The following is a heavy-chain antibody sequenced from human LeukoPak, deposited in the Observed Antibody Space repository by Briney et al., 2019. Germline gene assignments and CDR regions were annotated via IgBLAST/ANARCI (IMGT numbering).Heavy chain of an antibody. Sequence: PSETLSLTCAVYGGSFSGYYWSWIRQPPGKGLEWIGEINHSGSTNYNPSLKSRVTISVDTSKNQFSLKLSSVTAADTAVYYCARELNWFDPWGQGTLVTVSS. CDR2: INHSGST. D-gene: IGHD2-15*01. V-gene: IGHV4-34*01. CDR3: ARELNWFDP. J-gene: IGHJ5*02. CDR1: GGSFSGYY.